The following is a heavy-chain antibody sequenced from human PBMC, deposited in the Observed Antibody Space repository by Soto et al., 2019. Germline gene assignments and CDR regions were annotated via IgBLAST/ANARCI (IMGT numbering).Heavy chain of an antibody. V-gene: IGHV3-48*01. D-gene: IGHD2-15*01. J-gene: IGHJ4*02. Sequence: EVQVVESGGGLVQPGGSLRLSCAASGFTFSYYSMNWVRQAPGKGLEWVSYISSSSSTIFYADSVKGRFTISRDNVKNSLYLQMNSLRAADTAVYYCARDIDGGGQGTLVTVSS. CDR2: ISSSSSTI. CDR1: GFTFSYYS. CDR3: ARDIDG.